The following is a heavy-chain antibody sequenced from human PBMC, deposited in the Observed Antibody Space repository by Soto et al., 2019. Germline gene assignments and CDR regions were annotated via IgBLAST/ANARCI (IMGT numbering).Heavy chain of an antibody. CDR3: ARVLGVTGTTSLYDYYGMDV. Sequence: QVQLVQSGAEVKQPGASVKVSCKASGYTFTSYDINWVRQATGQGLEWMGWMNPNSGNTGYAQKFQGRVTMTRNTSISTAYMELSSLRSEDTAVYYCARVLGVTGTTSLYDYYGMDVWGQGTTVTVSS. CDR2: MNPNSGNT. J-gene: IGHJ6*02. D-gene: IGHD1-7*01. CDR1: GYTFTSYD. V-gene: IGHV1-8*01.